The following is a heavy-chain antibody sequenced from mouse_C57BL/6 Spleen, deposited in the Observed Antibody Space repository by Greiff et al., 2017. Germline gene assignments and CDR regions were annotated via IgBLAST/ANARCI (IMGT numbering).Heavy chain of an antibody. CDR2: ISSGGDYI. D-gene: IGHD1-1*02. CDR1: GFTFSSYA. CDR3: TRDLYGKGAMDY. J-gene: IGHJ4*01. Sequence: EVMLVESGEGLVKPGGSLKLSCAASGFTFSSYAMSWVRQTPEKRLEWVAYISSGGDYIYYADTVKGRFTISRDNARNTLYLQMSSLKSEDTAMYYCTRDLYGKGAMDYWGQGTSVTVSS. V-gene: IGHV5-9-1*02.